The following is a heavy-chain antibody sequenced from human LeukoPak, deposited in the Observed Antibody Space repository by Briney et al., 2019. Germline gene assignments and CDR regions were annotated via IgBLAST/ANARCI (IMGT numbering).Heavy chain of an antibody. CDR3: ANFAAAGTRLSFEY. Sequence: GGSLRLSCSASGFNFRSYAMTWVRQAPGKGLEWVSAITGSGADTYYADSVRGRFTISRDNSKNILYLQVNNLRGDDTAVYYCANFAAAGTRLSFEYWGQGTLVTVSS. CDR1: GFNFRSYA. CDR2: ITGSGADT. D-gene: IGHD6-19*01. V-gene: IGHV3-23*01. J-gene: IGHJ4*02.